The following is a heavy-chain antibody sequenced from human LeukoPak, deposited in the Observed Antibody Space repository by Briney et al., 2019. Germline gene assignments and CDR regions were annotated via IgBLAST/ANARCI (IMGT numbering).Heavy chain of an antibody. Sequence: SETLSLTCAVSGGSISSDNWWSWVRQPPGKGLEWIGEIYHSGSTNYNPSLKSRVTMSLDTSKNQFSLKLSSVTAADTAVYYCARVSASDYSNGGWFDPWGQGTLVTVSS. CDR3: ARVSASDYSNGGWFDP. V-gene: IGHV4-4*02. CDR2: IYHSGST. J-gene: IGHJ5*02. D-gene: IGHD4-11*01. CDR1: GGSISSDNW.